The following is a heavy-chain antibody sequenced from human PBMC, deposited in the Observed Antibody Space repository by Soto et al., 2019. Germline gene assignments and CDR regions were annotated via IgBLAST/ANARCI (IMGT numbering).Heavy chain of an antibody. CDR1: GYTFTSCY. V-gene: IGHV1-46*01. D-gene: IGHD3-9*01. CDR3: ARDYGILRYFDWLSPPDGMDV. CDR2: IKPSGGST. J-gene: IGHJ6*02. Sequence: ASVKVSCNAFGYTFTSCYMHWLRQAPGQGLERMGIIKPSGGSTSYSQKFQGRVTMTRDTSTSTVYMELSSLRSEDTAVYYCARDYGILRYFDWLSPPDGMDVWGQGTTVTVPS.